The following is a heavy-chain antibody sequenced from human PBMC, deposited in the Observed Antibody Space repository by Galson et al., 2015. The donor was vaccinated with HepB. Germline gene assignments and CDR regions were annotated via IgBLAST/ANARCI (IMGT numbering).Heavy chain of an antibody. CDR2: TYYRSKWYS. CDR1: GDSVSSSSAA. V-gene: IGHV6-1*01. D-gene: IGHD1-1*01. Sequence: CAISGDSVSSSSAAWNWIRQSPSRGLEWLGKTYYRSKWYSDYAVSVKSRISINPDTSKNQFSLELSSVTPEDTAVYYCARRQYNWKDGFDYWGQGTLVTVSS. J-gene: IGHJ4*02. CDR3: ARRQYNWKDGFDY.